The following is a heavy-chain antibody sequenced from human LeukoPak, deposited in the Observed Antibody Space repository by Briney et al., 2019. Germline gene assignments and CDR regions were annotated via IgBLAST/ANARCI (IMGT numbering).Heavy chain of an antibody. CDR3: VSQSYSGSDNYYFHY. CDR2: ISGSGERT. Sequence: GGSLRLSCVTSGFMFSNYATSWVRQAPGKGLEWVSIISGSGERTYYADSVKGRFAVSRDNSKNTLYLQMMSLRAEDTAVYYCVSQSYSGSDNYYFHYWGQGTLVAVSS. D-gene: IGHD1-26*01. V-gene: IGHV3-23*01. CDR1: GFMFSNYA. J-gene: IGHJ4*02.